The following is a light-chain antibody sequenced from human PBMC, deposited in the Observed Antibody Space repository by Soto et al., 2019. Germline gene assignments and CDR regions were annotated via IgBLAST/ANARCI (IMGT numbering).Light chain of an antibody. CDR3: QQYNNWPPWT. J-gene: IGKJ1*01. CDR1: QRVSSN. Sequence: EVVMTQSPATLSVSPGERATLSCRASQRVSSNLAWYQQKPGQAPRLLIYGASTRATGIPARFSGSGSGTEFTLTISSLHSEDFAVYYCQQYNNWPPWTFGQGTKVEIK. V-gene: IGKV3-15*01. CDR2: GAS.